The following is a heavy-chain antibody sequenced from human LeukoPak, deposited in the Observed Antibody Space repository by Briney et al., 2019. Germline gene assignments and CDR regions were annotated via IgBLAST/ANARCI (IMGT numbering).Heavy chain of an antibody. V-gene: IGHV1-2*02. CDR3: ARNFDMKGFDP. Sequence: ASVTESFMSSGYTFTGYYMNGVRQARGQGRAWMGWINSDSGFTKYAQKFQGRVTMTRDTSITTVYMDLTRLTSDDTAVYYCARNFDMKGFDPWGQGTLVTVSS. CDR1: GYTFTGYY. J-gene: IGHJ5*02. CDR2: INSDSGFT. D-gene: IGHD3-9*01.